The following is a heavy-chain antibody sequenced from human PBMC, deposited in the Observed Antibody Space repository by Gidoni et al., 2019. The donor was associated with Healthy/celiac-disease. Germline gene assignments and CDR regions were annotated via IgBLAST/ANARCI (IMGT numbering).Heavy chain of an antibody. CDR2: IYTSGST. CDR1: GGSISSYY. V-gene: IGHV4-4*07. CDR3: ASQFYLGDAFDI. Sequence: QVQLQESGPGLVKPSETLSITCPVSGGSISSYYWSWIRQPAGKGLEWIGRIYTSGSTNYKPSRKSRVTMSVDTSKNQFSLKLSSVTAADTAVYYWASQFYLGDAFDIWGQGTMVTVSS. J-gene: IGHJ3*02. D-gene: IGHD7-27*01.